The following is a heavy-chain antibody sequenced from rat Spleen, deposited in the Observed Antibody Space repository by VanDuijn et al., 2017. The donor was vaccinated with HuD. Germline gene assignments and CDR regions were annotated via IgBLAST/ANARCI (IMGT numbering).Heavy chain of an antibody. CDR1: GFSLSNYG. Sequence: QVQLKESGPGLVQPSQTLSLTCTVSGFSLSNYGVIWVRQPPGKGLEWMGVIWGNGNANYNSVLKSRLSISRDTSKSQVFLKMNNRQTEDTAMYFWARSDYASPYYFDYWGQGVMVTVSS. V-gene: IGHV2S61*01. D-gene: IGHD1-12*01. CDR3: ARSDYASPYYFDY. J-gene: IGHJ2*01. CDR2: IWGNGNA.